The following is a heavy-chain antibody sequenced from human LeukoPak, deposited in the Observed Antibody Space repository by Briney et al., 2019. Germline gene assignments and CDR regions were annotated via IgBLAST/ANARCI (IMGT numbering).Heavy chain of an antibody. Sequence: GGSLRLSCAASGFTFGDYSMNWVRQAPGKGLEWISYIGIDSGNTNYADSVKGRFTISGDKAKNSLYLQMNSLRVEDTAVCYCARDYKYAFDNWGQGTLVTVSS. J-gene: IGHJ4*02. V-gene: IGHV3-48*01. D-gene: IGHD5-24*01. CDR3: ARDYKYAFDN. CDR2: IGIDSGNT. CDR1: GFTFGDYS.